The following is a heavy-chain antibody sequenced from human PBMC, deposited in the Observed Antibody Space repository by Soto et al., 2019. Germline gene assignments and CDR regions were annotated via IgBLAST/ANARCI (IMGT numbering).Heavy chain of an antibody. J-gene: IGHJ4*02. V-gene: IGHV3-33*01. D-gene: IGHD3-9*01. CDR1: GFTFSSYG. CDR3: ARDRLATIHYFDY. Sequence: HPGGSLRLSCAASGFTFSSYGMHWVRQAPGKGLEWVAVIWYDGSNKYHADSVKGRFTISRDNSKNTLYLQMNSLRADDTAVYYCARDRLATIHYFDYWGQGILVTVSS. CDR2: IWYDGSNK.